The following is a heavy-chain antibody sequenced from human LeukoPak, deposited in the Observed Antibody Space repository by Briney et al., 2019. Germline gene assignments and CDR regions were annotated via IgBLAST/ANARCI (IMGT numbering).Heavy chain of an antibody. CDR2: VNPNSGNT. CDR3: ARLPPRYSSSLIPWFDP. D-gene: IGHD6-13*01. J-gene: IGHJ5*02. CDR1: GYTFTSYD. Sequence: ASVKVSCKASGYTFTSYDINWVRQATGQGLEWMGWVNPNSGNTGYAQKFQGRVTMTRNTSISTAYMELSSLRSEDTAVYYCARLPPRYSSSLIPWFDPWGQGTLVTDSS. V-gene: IGHV1-8*01.